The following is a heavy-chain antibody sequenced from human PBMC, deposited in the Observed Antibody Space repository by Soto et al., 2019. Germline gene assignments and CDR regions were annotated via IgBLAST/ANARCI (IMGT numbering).Heavy chain of an antibody. D-gene: IGHD2-2*01. Sequence: ASVKVSCKASGYTFTSYGISWVRQAPGQGLECMGWISAYNGNTNYAQKLQGRVTMTTDTSTSTAYMELRSLRSDDTAVYYCARSYIVVVPAAVGGDDAFDIWGQGTMVTVSS. J-gene: IGHJ3*02. CDR2: ISAYNGNT. CDR3: ARSYIVVVPAAVGGDDAFDI. V-gene: IGHV1-18*04. CDR1: GYTFTSYG.